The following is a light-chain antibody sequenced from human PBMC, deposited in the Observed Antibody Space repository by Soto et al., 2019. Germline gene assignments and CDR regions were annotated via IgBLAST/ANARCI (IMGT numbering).Light chain of an antibody. J-gene: IGKJ1*01. V-gene: IGKV3-20*01. CDR2: AAS. CDR1: QSVNSNY. CDR3: QQYGGSHWT. Sequence: EIVLTQSPGTLSLSPGERATLSCRSSQSVNSNYLAWYQQKPGQAPRLLIYAASSRAAGFPDRFSGSGSETDFTLTISRLEPADFAVYYCQQYGGSHWTCGQGTKV.